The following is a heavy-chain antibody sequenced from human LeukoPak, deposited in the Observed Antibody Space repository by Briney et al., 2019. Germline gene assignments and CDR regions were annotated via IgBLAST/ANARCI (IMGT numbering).Heavy chain of an antibody. V-gene: IGHV3-30*02. Sequence: GGSLRLSCAASGFTFSSYGMHWVRQAPGKGLEWVAFIRYDGRNKYYADSVKGRFTISRDNSKNTLYLQMNSLRAEDTAVYYCAKEGSGSSLYWYYYYMDVWGKGTTVTVS. CDR1: GFTFSSYG. CDR2: IRYDGRNK. D-gene: IGHD1-26*01. J-gene: IGHJ6*03. CDR3: AKEGSGSSLYWYYYYMDV.